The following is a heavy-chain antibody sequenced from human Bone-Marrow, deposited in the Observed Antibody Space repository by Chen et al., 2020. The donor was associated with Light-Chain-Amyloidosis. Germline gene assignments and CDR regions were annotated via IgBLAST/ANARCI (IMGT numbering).Heavy chain of an antibody. Sequence: QVQLQESGPGLVKPSQTLSLTCSVSGGSINSGGYYWSWIRQHPGKGLEWIGYIYYTGSTYYKPSLRGRVTMSVDTSKNQFSLRVNSVTAADTAIYYCARLDYGGSTRYYYGMDVWGQGTTVTVSS. D-gene: IGHD4-17*01. CDR2: IYYTGST. CDR3: ARLDYGGSTRYYYGMDV. CDR1: GGSINSGGYY. J-gene: IGHJ6*02. V-gene: IGHV4-31*03.